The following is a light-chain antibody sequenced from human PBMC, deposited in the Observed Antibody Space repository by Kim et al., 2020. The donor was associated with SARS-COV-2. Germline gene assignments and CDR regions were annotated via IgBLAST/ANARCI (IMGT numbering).Light chain of an antibody. J-gene: IGKJ1*01. V-gene: IGKV4-1*01. CDR2: WAS. Sequence: ATITCKSSTSVLKTSNNQGGLAWYKQKPGQPHKLLFYWASIRESGVPDRFSGSGSGTDFTLTISSLQAEDVAVYYCQQYYTTPQTFGQGTKVDIK. CDR1: TSVLKTSNNQGG. CDR3: QQYYTTPQT.